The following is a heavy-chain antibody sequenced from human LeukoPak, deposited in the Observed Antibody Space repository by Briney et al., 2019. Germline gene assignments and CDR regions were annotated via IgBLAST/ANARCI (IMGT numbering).Heavy chain of an antibody. Sequence: PSETLSLTCGVSGYSIMRGYSWGWIRQPPGKGLEWIGNIYHSESTHYNPSLKTRVTISPDTSKNQFSLKLTSVTASKPTVHYSARFNHVWETHGMDAFDLWGQGAMVTVSS. CDR2: IYHSEST. V-gene: IGHV4-38-2*01. J-gene: IGHJ3*01. CDR1: GYSIMRGYS. D-gene: IGHD1-26*01. CDR3: ARFNHVWETHGMDAFDL.